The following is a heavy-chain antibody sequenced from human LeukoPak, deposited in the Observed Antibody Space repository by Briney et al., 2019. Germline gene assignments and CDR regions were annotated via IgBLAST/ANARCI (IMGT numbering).Heavy chain of an antibody. D-gene: IGHD6-6*01. CDR2: IYYSGST. V-gene: IGHV4-59*01. CDR3: ARVAARPGWYYYYMDV. Sequence: SETLSLTCTVSGGSISSYYWSWIRQPPGKGLEWIGYIYYSGSTNYNPSLKSRVTISVDTSKNQFPLKLSSVTAADTAVYYCARVAARPGWYYYYMDVWGKGTTVTVSS. CDR1: GGSISSYY. J-gene: IGHJ6*03.